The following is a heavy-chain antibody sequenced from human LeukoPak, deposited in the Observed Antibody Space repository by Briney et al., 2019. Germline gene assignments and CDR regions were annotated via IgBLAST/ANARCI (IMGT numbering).Heavy chain of an antibody. CDR3: AKEVWPGNTGWHLFDS. Sequence: GGSLRLSCAPSGFTFSSYAMSWVRQAPGKGLEWVSAISASGSRTYYAGSVKGRFTVSRDNSKDTLYLQMNSLRADDTALYYYAKEVWPGNTGWHLFDSWGQGTLVTVSS. D-gene: IGHD1-14*01. CDR1: GFTFSSYA. CDR2: ISASGSRT. J-gene: IGHJ4*02. V-gene: IGHV3-23*01.